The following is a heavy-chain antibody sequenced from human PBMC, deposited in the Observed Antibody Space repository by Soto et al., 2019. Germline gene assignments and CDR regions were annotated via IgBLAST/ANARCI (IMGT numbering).Heavy chain of an antibody. CDR1: GGTFSGYA. J-gene: IGHJ1*01. V-gene: IGHV1-69*01. CDR3: ARDPRCITRTTSSEDFQH. D-gene: IGHD1-1*01. Sequence: QAQLMQSGAEVKEPGSSVKVSCKASGGTFSGYAISWVRQAPGQGLEWLGGIIPIFGITNYAQKFHNRLTIAEDESSAIVYIDLRSLTSEDSAIYYCARDPRCITRTTSSEDFQHWGQGTLVSVS. CDR2: IIPIFGIT.